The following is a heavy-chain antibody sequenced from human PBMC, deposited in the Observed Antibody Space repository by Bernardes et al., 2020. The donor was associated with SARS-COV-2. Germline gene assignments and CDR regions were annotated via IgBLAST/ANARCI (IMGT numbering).Heavy chain of an antibody. CDR3: AKDLRITTTQGFIIRDAFDM. J-gene: IGHJ3*02. D-gene: IGHD3-10*01. V-gene: IGHV3-30*18. Sequence: GSTLQVFCASSGFTFRSSGMHWVQKGPGKRLPWVAVISNDGNTKDYEDSVTGRFTISRDNFKNTLFLQMNSLRLEDTAVYYCAKDLRITTTQGFIIRDAFDMWGQGTMVTISS. CDR2: ISNDGNTK. CDR1: GFTFRSSG.